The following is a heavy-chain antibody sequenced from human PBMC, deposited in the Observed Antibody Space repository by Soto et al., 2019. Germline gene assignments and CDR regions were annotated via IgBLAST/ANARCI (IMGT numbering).Heavy chain of an antibody. Sequence: PSQTLSRTYAICGDRVSSNSAAWNWIRQSPSRGLEWLGRAYCRSKWYNDYAVPVKSRITINPGTTKNQISLQVNSVAPEDTAVYYCARESAGTYYFDYWGQGTVVTVSS. J-gene: IGHJ4*02. V-gene: IGHV6-1*01. CDR2: AYCRSKWYN. CDR3: ARESAGTYYFDY. CDR1: GDRVSSNSAA. D-gene: IGHD6-19*01.